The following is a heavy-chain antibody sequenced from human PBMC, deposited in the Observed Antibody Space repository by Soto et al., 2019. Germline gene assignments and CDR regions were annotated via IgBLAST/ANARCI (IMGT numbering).Heavy chain of an antibody. D-gene: IGHD2-15*01. CDR3: AKGGGRYCSGGNCYSGY. CDR2: MTGGGTGT. CDR1: EFTFSSYA. J-gene: IGHJ4*02. V-gene: IGHV3-23*01. Sequence: EVQLLESGGGLVQPGGSLRLSCAASEFTFSSYAMSWVRQAPGKGLEWVSSMTGGGTGTYYADSVKGRFTISRDNSENTLYLQMNTLRSEDTALYYCAKGGGRYCSGGNCYSGYWGQGTLVTVSS.